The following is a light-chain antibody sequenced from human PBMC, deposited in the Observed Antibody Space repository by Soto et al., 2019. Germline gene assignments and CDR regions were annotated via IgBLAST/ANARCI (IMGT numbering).Light chain of an antibody. J-gene: IGKJ1*01. CDR3: QEYNDCWT. CDR2: KAS. CDR1: QSISSW. Sequence: DIQMTQSPSTLSASVGDRVTITCRASQSISSWLAWYQQKPGKAPKLLIYKASSLESGVPSRFSGSGSGTEFTLTIPSLQPDDFATYYCQEYNDCWTFGQGTKVEIK. V-gene: IGKV1-5*03.